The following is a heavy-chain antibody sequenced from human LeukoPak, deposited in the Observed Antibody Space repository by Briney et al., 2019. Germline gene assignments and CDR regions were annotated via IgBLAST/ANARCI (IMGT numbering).Heavy chain of an antibody. J-gene: IGHJ3*02. CDR2: IIPFFGTA. V-gene: IGHV1-69*05. CDR1: GVTFSSYA. CDR3: AGVPAAAGTRVGAVAAFDI. Sequence: ASVKVSCKASGVTFSSYAISWVRQAPGQGLEWMGGIIPFFGTANYAQKLQGRVTITTDESTSTAYMELSSLRSEDTAVYYCAGVPAAAGTRVGAVAAFDIWGQGTMVTVSS. D-gene: IGHD6-13*01.